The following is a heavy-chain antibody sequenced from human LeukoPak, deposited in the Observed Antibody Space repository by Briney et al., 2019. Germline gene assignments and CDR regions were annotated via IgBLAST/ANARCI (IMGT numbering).Heavy chain of an antibody. J-gene: IGHJ4*02. CDR3: ARDSLRAHDFDY. CDR1: GYTFTIYG. D-gene: IGHD4-17*01. CDR2: ISAYNGNT. Sequence: VKVSCKASGYTFTIYGISWVRQAPGQGLEWMGWISAYNGNTNYAQKLQGRVTMTTDTSTSTAYMELRSLRSDDTAVYYCARDSLRAHDFDYWGQGTLVTVSS. V-gene: IGHV1-18*01.